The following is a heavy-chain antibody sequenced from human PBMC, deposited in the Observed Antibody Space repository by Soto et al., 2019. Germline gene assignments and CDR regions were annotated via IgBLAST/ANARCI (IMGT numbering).Heavy chain of an antibody. D-gene: IGHD1-26*01. J-gene: IGHJ4*02. CDR2: ISAYNANT. V-gene: IGHV1-18*01. Sequence: SVKVSCKASGYTFTSYGISWVRQAPGQGLEWMGWISAYNANTNYAQKLQGRVTMTTDTSTSTSYMELRSLRSDDTAVYFCARDRLGATGDYWGQGTLVTVSS. CDR1: GYTFTSYG. CDR3: ARDRLGATGDY.